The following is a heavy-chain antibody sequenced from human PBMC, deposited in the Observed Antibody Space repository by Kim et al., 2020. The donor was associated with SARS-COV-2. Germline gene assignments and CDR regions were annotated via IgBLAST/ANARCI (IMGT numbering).Heavy chain of an antibody. J-gene: IGHJ3*02. CDR1: GFTFSSYA. V-gene: IGHV3-30*04. Sequence: GGSLRLSCAASGFTFSSYAMHWVRQAPGKGLEWVAVISYDGSNKYYADSVKGRFTISRDNSKNTLYLQMNSPRAEDTAVYYCARVGGGNVVGAFDIWGQGTMVTVSS. CDR2: ISYDGSNK. CDR3: ARVGGGNVVGAFDI. D-gene: IGHD1-26*01.